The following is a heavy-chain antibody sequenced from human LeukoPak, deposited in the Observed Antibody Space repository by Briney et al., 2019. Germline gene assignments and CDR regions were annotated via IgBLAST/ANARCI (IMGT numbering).Heavy chain of an antibody. CDR2: IYYSGST. J-gene: IGHJ3*01. CDR3: ARDRQHRDAFDV. V-gene: IGHV4-59*01. Sequence: SETLSLTCTVSGGSISSYYWSWIRQPPGKGLEWIGYIYYSGSTNYNPSLKSRVTMSVDTSKNQFSLNLSSVTAADTAVYYCARDRQHRDAFDVWGQGTMVTVSS. CDR1: GGSISSYY.